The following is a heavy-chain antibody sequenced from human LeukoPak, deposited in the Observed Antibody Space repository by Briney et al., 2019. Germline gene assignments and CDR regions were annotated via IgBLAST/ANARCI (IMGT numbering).Heavy chain of an antibody. CDR3: AGGFWAQLLWFGARRRFDP. J-gene: IGHJ5*02. D-gene: IGHD3-10*01. CDR1: GGSFSGYY. V-gene: IGHV4-34*01. Sequence: SETLSLTCAVYGGSFSGYYWSWIRQPPGKGLEWIGEINHSGSTNYNPSLKSRVTISVDTSKNQFSLKLSSVTAADTAVYYCAGGFWAQLLWFGARRRFDPWGQGTLVTVSS. CDR2: INHSGST.